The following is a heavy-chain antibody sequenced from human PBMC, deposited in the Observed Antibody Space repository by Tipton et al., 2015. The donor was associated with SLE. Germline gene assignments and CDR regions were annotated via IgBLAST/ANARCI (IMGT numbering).Heavy chain of an antibody. D-gene: IGHD6-6*01. V-gene: IGHV4-61*09. Sequence: TLSLTCTDSGGSISSGSYYWSWIRQPAGKGLEWIGYIYTSGSTNYNPSLKSRVTISVDTSKNQFSLKLSSVTAADTAVYYCAREGKRPGAFDIWGQGTMVTVSS. CDR2: IYTSGST. CDR3: AREGKRPGAFDI. J-gene: IGHJ3*02. CDR1: GGSISSGSYY.